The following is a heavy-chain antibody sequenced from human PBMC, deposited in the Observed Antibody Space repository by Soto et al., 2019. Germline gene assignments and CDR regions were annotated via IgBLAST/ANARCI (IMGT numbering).Heavy chain of an antibody. D-gene: IGHD3-22*01. CDR2: IVVGSGNT. V-gene: IGHV1-58*01. J-gene: IGHJ4*02. CDR3: AAWASNYYDSSGYHN. CDR1: GFTFTSSA. Sequence: EASVKVSCKASGFTFTSSAVQWVRQARGQRLEWIGWIVVGSGNTNYAQKFQERVTITRDMSTSTAYMELSSLRSEDTAVYYCAAWASNYYDSSGYHNWGQGTLVTVSS.